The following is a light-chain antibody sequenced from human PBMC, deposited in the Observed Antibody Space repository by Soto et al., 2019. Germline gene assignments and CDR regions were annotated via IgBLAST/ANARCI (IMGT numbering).Light chain of an antibody. CDR3: TSYTVRKSWV. V-gene: IGLV2-14*01. CDR2: GVS. J-gene: IGLJ3*02. CDR1: GSDVGGYNY. Sequence: QSALTQPASVSGSPGQSIAISCTGSGSDVGGYNYVSWYQQHPGKAPKLIIYGVSHRPSGVSTRFSASRSAYTASLTISGLQPEDDADYYCTSYTVRKSWVFGGGTKLTVL.